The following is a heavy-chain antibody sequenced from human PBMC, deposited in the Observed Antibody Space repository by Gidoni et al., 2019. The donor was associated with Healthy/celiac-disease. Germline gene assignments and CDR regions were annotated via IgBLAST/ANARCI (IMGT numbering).Heavy chain of an antibody. D-gene: IGHD1-1*01. V-gene: IGHV3-9*01. CDR3: AKDKLYNWNDGRANWFDP. CDR2: ISWNSGSI. CDR1: GFTFDDYA. J-gene: IGHJ5*02. Sequence: EVQLVESGGGLVQPGRSLRLSCAASGFTFDDYAMHWVRQAPGKGLEWVSGISWNSGSIGYADSVKGRFTISRDNAKNSVYLQMNSLRAEDTALYYCAKDKLYNWNDGRANWFDPWGQGTLVTVSS.